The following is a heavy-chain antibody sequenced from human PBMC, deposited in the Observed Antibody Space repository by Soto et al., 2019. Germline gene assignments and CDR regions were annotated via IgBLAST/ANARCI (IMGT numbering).Heavy chain of an antibody. CDR1: GGSISSGDFY. J-gene: IGHJ4*02. D-gene: IGHD3-22*01. V-gene: IGHV4-31*03. CDR3: ARETSTMIVDY. Sequence: SETLSLTCTVSGGSISSGDFYWSWIRQHPGKGLEWIAYIYHSGSTSFNPSLRSRVTTSLDTSKNQFSLKLSSVTAADTAVYYCARETSTMIVDYWGQGTLVTVSS. CDR2: IYHSGST.